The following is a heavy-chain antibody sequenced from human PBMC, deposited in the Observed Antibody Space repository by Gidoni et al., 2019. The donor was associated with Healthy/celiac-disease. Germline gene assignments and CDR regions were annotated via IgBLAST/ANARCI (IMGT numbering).Heavy chain of an antibody. CDR2: ISDDGSNK. CDR3: ARDSYSRGWGGFDY. V-gene: IGHV3-30-3*01. CDR1: GFTFRSDP. J-gene: IGHJ4*02. D-gene: IGHD6-19*01. Sequence: HVQLVESAGGAVPPGRSLRLSFPASGFTFRSDPMHWVRQAPCKGLEWVAVISDDGSNKYYADAGKGRFTISRENSKNTRYLQMNRLRAEDTAVYYCARDSYSRGWGGFDYWGQGTLVTVSS.